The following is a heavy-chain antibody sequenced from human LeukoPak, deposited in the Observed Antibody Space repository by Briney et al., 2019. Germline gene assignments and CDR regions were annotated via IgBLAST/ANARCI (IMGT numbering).Heavy chain of an antibody. CDR1: GYTFTGYY. CDR2: ISAYNGNT. Sequence: ASVKVSCKASGYTFTGYYMHWVRQAPGQGLEWMGWISAYNGNTNYAQKLQGRVTMTTDTSTSTAYMELRSLRSDDTAVYYCARVVRITMVRGVIIDYWGQGTLVTVSS. D-gene: IGHD3-10*01. J-gene: IGHJ4*02. V-gene: IGHV1-18*04. CDR3: ARVVRITMVRGVIIDY.